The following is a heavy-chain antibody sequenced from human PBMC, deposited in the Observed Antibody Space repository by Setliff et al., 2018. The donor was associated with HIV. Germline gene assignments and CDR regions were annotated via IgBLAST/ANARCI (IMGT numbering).Heavy chain of an antibody. Sequence: ASVKGSCKTSGYTFTAYYIYWVRQAPGHGLELMGRIHPNTGSTNYLQEFQGRVTITRDTSLSTVYMSLTGLTSDDTAVYYCAKQGYSDSLYAFDVWVQVTMVTVSS. CDR3: AKQGYSDSLYAFDV. J-gene: IGHJ3*01. D-gene: IGHD1-26*01. CDR2: IHPNTGST. V-gene: IGHV1-2*06. CDR1: GYTFTAYY.